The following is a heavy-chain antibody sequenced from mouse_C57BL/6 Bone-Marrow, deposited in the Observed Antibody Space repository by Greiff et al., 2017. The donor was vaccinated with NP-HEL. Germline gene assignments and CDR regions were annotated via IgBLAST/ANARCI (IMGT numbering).Heavy chain of an antibody. V-gene: IGHV1-18*01. CDR3: ARREGEGLAY. J-gene: IGHJ3*01. Sequence: EVQLQQSGPELVKPGASVKIPCTASGYTFTDYNMDWVKQSHGKSLEWLGAINPNNGGTIYNQKFKGKATLTVDKSSSTAYMELRSLTSEDTAVYYCARREGEGLAYWGQGTLVTVSA. CDR2: INPNNGGT. CDR1: GYTFTDYN.